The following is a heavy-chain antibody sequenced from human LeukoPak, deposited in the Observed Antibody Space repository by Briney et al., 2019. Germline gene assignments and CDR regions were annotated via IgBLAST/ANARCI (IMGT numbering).Heavy chain of an antibody. CDR2: ISRIGTYI. J-gene: IGHJ3*01. CDR1: GFSFSAYN. Sequence: AGGSLRLSCAASGFSFSAYNMTWVRQAPGEGLEWVSSISRIGTYIDYADSVKGRLTISRDNAKNSLYLQMNSLRAEDTSVYYCARVGGYCSGGFCYRKRERGAFDFWGQGAMVTVSS. CDR3: ARVGGYCSGGFCYRKRERGAFDF. V-gene: IGHV3-21*01. D-gene: IGHD2-15*01.